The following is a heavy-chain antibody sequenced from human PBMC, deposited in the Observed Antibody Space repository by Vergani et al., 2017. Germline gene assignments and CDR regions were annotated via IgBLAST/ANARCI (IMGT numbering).Heavy chain of an antibody. J-gene: IGHJ6*03. CDR1: GGSISSSSYY. V-gene: IGHV4-39*07. CDR3: ARAVEKSSSSAYYYYYYMDV. CDR2: IYYSGST. D-gene: IGHD6-6*01. Sequence: QLQLQESGPGLVKPSETLSLTCTVSGGSISSSSYYWGWIRQPPGKGLEWIGSIYYSGSTYYNPSLKSRVTISVDTSKNQFSLKLSSVTAADTAVYYCARAVEKSSSSAYYYYYYMDVWGKGTTVTVSS.